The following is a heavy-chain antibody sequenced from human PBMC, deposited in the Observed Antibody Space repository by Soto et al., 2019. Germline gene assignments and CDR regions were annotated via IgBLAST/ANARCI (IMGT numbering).Heavy chain of an antibody. Sequence: QVQLQESGPGLVKPSQTLSLTCTVSGGSISSAGYYWNWIRQHPGKGLEWIGYIYYSGTTYYNPSLKSRVTISVDTSKNQFSLKLSSVTAADTAVYYCAASCVGCGGFNYYGMDVWGQGTTVTVSS. V-gene: IGHV4-31*03. D-gene: IGHD2-21*01. J-gene: IGHJ6*02. CDR2: IYYSGTT. CDR1: GGSISSAGYY. CDR3: AASCVGCGGFNYYGMDV.